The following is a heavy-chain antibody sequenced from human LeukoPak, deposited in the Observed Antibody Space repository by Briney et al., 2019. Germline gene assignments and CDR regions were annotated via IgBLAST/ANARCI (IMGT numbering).Heavy chain of an antibody. CDR1: GFTFGKYW. Sequence: PGGSLRLSCVASGFTFGKYWMSWVRQAPGKGLEWVSVIYSGGSTFYADSVKGRFTISRDNSKNTLSLQMNSLRAEDTAVYYCARGLSSSSVFDYWGQGTLVTVSS. CDR3: ARGLSSSSVFDY. V-gene: IGHV3-53*01. J-gene: IGHJ4*02. CDR2: IYSGGST. D-gene: IGHD6-6*01.